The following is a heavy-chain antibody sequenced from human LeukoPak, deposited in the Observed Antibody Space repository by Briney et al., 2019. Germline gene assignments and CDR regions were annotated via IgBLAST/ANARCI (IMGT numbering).Heavy chain of an antibody. J-gene: IGHJ3*02. V-gene: IGHV3-53*01. CDR3: AKAIVAMGHAFDI. CDR2: IYSGGST. Sequence: GGSLRLSCAASGVTVSSNYMSWVRQAPGKGLEWVSVIYSGGSTYYADSVRGRFTISRDNSKNTLYLQMNSLRAEDTAVYYCAKAIVAMGHAFDIWGQGTMVTVSS. CDR1: GVTVSSNY. D-gene: IGHD5-12*01.